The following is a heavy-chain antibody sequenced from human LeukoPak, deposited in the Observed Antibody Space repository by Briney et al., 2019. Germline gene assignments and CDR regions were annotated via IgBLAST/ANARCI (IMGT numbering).Heavy chain of an antibody. D-gene: IGHD3-22*01. CDR3: TNRHDSSGYFFNY. CDR2: VSESGSNR. CDR1: GFTFSSYS. J-gene: IGHJ4*02. V-gene: IGHV3-23*01. Sequence: GGSLRLPCAASGFTFSSYSMNWVRQAPGKGLEWVSSVSESGSNRYYADSLKGRFSISRDNSKNMVYLQMGRLRAEDTATYYCTNRHDSSGYFFNYWGQGTLVTVSS.